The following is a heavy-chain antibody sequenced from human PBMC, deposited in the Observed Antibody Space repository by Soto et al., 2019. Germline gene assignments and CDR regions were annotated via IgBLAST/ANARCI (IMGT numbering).Heavy chain of an antibody. D-gene: IGHD2-2*02. J-gene: IGHJ6*01. CDR3: AKDSMPAKYQLLYFTGLCKGF. CDR2: ISGSGGST. V-gene: IGHV3-23*01. CDR1: GFTFSSYA. Sequence: GGSLRLSCAASGFTFSSYAMSWVRQAPGKGLEWVSAISGSGGSTYYADSVKGRFTISRDNSKNTLYLQMNSLRAEDTAVYYCAKDSMPAKYQLLYFTGLCKGFWGKGNRVTVYS.